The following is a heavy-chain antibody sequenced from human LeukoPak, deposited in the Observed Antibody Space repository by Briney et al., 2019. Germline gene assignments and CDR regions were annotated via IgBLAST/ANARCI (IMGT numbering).Heavy chain of an antibody. CDR3: GRDPAPGYFDY. D-gene: IGHD3-10*01. J-gene: IGHJ4*02. CDR1: GFTFSSYS. V-gene: IGHV3-21*01. Sequence: GGSLRLSCAASGFTFSSYSMNWVRQAPGKGLEWVSSISSSSSYIYYADSVKGRFTISRDNARNSLYLQMNSLRAEDTAVYYCGRDPAPGYFDYWGQGTLVTVSS. CDR2: ISSSSSYI.